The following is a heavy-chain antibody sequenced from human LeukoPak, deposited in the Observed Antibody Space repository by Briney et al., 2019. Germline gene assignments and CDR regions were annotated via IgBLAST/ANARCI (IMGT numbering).Heavy chain of an antibody. CDR1: GDSISSGLFF. V-gene: IGHV4-31*03. Sequence: PSETLSLTCSVSGDSISSGLFFWSWIRQPPGKGLEWIGYIYFSGNTLYHPSLRSRVNISRDTSKNQFSLNLSSVTAADTGVYYCARGNYDKTANSYTHWHFDLWGSGALVAVSS. D-gene: IGHD3-22*01. J-gene: IGHJ2*01. CDR3: ARGNYDKTANSYTHWHFDL. CDR2: IYFSGNT.